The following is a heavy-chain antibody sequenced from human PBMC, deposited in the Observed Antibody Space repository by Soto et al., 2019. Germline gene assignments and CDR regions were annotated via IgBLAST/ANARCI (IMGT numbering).Heavy chain of an antibody. CDR2: IYTSGTA. D-gene: IGHD6-13*01. Sequence: QVQLQESGPGPVKPSETLSLTCTVSGGSINTYFWSWIRQPAGKGLEWIGRIYTSGTANYNPSLKGRVLMSVDTSKNQFSLKVTSVTAADTAVYYCARDFDSSSWYRLDQWGQGTLVIVSS. V-gene: IGHV4-4*07. CDR1: GGSINTYF. CDR3: ARDFDSSSWYRLDQ. J-gene: IGHJ4*02.